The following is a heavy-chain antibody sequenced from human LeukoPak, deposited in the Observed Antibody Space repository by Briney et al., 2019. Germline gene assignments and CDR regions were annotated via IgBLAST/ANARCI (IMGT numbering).Heavy chain of an antibody. CDR2: VDHTGST. CDR3: ARDRLQLQS. Sequence: SETLSLTCTVSGDSINNYYWTWIRQPPGKGLEWIGYVDHTGSTNFNPSLNGRVSISRDTSKNLFSLRLRSVTAADTAVYFCARDRLQLQSWGQGTLVTVSS. D-gene: IGHD1-1*01. CDR1: GDSINNYY. J-gene: IGHJ5*02. V-gene: IGHV4-59*01.